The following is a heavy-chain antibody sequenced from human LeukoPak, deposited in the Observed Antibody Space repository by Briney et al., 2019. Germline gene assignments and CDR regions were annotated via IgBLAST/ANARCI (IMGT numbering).Heavy chain of an antibody. D-gene: IGHD4-17*01. Sequence: ETLSLTCXVSGDSXRSYHWSWIRQPAGKGLEWIGRIYTSGSTNYNPSLQSRVTMSVDRSKNQFSLKLRSVTAADTAVYYCARDISHTVDYWGQGTLVTVSS. CDR3: ARDISHTVDY. J-gene: IGHJ4*02. CDR2: IYTSGST. CDR1: GDSXRSYH. V-gene: IGHV4-4*07.